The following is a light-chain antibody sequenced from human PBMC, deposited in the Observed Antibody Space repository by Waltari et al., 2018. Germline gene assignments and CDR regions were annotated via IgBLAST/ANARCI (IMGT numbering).Light chain of an antibody. CDR3: QQYNNWPYT. Sequence: EMVMPQSQATLSESPGERATLSCRASQSVNSNLAWYQQKPGQAPRLLIYGASTRATGIPARFSGSGSGTEFTLTISSLQSEDFAVYYCQQYNNWPYTFGQGTKLEIK. J-gene: IGKJ2*01. V-gene: IGKV3-15*01. CDR1: QSVNSN. CDR2: GAS.